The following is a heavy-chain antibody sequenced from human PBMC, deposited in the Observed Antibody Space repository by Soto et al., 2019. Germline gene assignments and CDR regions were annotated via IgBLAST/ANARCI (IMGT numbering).Heavy chain of an antibody. CDR1: GFTFSSYD. CDR3: ARGIIAAAGTD. Sequence: QVQLVESGGGVVQPGRSLRLFWAASGFTFSSYDMHWVRQAPGKGLEWVAVIWYDGSNKYYADSVKGRFTISRDNSKNTLYLQMNSLRAEDTAVYYCARGIIAAAGTDWGQGTLVTVSS. D-gene: IGHD6-13*01. V-gene: IGHV3-33*01. CDR2: IWYDGSNK. J-gene: IGHJ4*02.